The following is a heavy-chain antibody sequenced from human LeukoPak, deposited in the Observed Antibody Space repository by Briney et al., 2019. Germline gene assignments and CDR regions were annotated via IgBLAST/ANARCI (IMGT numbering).Heavy chain of an antibody. Sequence: GGSLRLSCAASGFTFSSYGMHWVRQAPGKGLEWVAVISYDGSNKYYADSVKGRFTISRDNSKNTLYLQMNSLRAEDTAVYYCAKDKYGGPDWFGPWGQGTLVTVSS. CDR1: GFTFSSYG. J-gene: IGHJ5*02. CDR2: ISYDGSNK. CDR3: AKDKYGGPDWFGP. D-gene: IGHD3-16*01. V-gene: IGHV3-30*18.